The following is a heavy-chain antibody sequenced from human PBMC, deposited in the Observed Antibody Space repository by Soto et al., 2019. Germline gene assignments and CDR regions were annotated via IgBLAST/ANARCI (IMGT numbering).Heavy chain of an antibody. CDR2: IYYSGST. D-gene: IGHD6-6*01. J-gene: IGHJ4*02. V-gene: IGHV4-39*01. CDR1: GGSISSSSYY. CDR3: ARSTMGSSHFDY. Sequence: SETLSLTCTVSGGSISSSSYYWGWIRQPPGKGLEWIGSIYYSGSTYYNPSLKSRVTISVDTSKNQFSLKLSSVTAADTAAYYCARSTMGSSHFDYWGQGTLVTVSS.